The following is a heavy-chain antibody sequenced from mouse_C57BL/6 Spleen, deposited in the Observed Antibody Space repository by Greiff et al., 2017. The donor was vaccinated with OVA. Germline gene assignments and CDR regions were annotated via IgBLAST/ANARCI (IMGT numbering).Heavy chain of an antibody. CDR1: GYTFTSYW. V-gene: IGHV1-52*01. CDR2: IDPSDSET. CDR3: ARDGYYLGYAMDY. Sequence: VQLQQPGAELVRPGSSVKLSCKASGYTFTSYWMHWVKQRPIQGLEWIGNIDPSDSETHYNQKFKDKATLTVDKSSSTAYMQLSSLTSEDSAVYYCARDGYYLGYAMDYWGQGTSVTVSS. D-gene: IGHD2-3*01. J-gene: IGHJ4*01.